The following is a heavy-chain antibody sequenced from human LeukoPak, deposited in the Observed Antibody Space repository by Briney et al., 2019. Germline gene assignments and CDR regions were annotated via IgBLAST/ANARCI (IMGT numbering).Heavy chain of an antibody. D-gene: IGHD3-10*01. V-gene: IGHV3-64D*06. CDR1: GFTFSSYA. CDR2: ISSNGGTT. J-gene: IGHJ4*02. CDR3: VKDHGAYYYASGSNFDY. Sequence: GGSLRLSCSASGFTFSSYAMHWVRQAPGEGLEYVSAISSNGGTTYYADSVKGRFTISRDNSKNTLFLQMSSLRAEDTAVYYCVKDHGAYYYASGSNFDYWGQGTLVTVSS.